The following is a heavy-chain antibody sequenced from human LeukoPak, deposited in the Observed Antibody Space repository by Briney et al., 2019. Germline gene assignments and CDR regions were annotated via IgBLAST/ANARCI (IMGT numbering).Heavy chain of an antibody. D-gene: IGHD4-17*01. CDR2: INHSGST. V-gene: IGHV4-38-2*02. CDR1: GYSINSGYF. CDR3: ARVYGDYALILYYFDY. Sequence: SSETLSLTCTVSGYSINSGYFWSWIRQPPGKGLEWIGEINHSGSTNYNPSLKSRVTISVDTSKSQFSLKLSSVTAADTAVYYCARVYGDYALILYYFDYWGQGTLVTVSS. J-gene: IGHJ4*02.